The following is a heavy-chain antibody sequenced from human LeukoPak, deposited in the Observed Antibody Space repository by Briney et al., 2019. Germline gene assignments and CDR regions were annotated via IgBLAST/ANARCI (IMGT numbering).Heavy chain of an antibody. CDR3: ARDRAGGAGDAFDI. CDR1: GFTFNSYA. CDR2: ISGSGGGT. Sequence: GGSLRLSCAASGFTFNSYAMSWVRQAPEKGLEWVATISGSGGGTYYADSVKGRFTISRDDSKNTLYLQMNSLRAEDTAVYYCARDRAGGAGDAFDIWGQGTTVTVSS. D-gene: IGHD1-14*01. V-gene: IGHV3-23*01. J-gene: IGHJ3*02.